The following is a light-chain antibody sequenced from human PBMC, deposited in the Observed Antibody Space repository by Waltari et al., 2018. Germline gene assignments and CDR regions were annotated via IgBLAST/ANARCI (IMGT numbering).Light chain of an antibody. CDR2: DVS. CDR1: SSDVGSYNL. Sequence: QSALTQPASVSGSPGQSITISCTGTSSDVGSYNLVSWYQQHPGKAPKLMIYDVSKRPSGVSDRFSGSKSGDTASLTISGLQAEDEADYYCSSYAGSSTLVFGGGTKLTVL. J-gene: IGLJ3*02. V-gene: IGLV2-23*02. CDR3: SSYAGSSTLV.